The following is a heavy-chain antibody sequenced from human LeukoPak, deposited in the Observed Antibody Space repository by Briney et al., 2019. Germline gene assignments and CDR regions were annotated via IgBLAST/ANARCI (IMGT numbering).Heavy chain of an antibody. D-gene: IGHD5-18*01. Sequence: SETLSLTCAVYGGSFSGYYWSWIRQPPGKGLEWIGEINHSGSTNYNASLKSRGTISVDTSKNQFSLRLSSVTAADTAVYYCAPRGDIEHSYGYGKWFDPWGQGTRVTVSS. J-gene: IGHJ5*02. CDR1: GGSFSGYY. V-gene: IGHV4-34*01. CDR2: INHSGST. CDR3: APRGDIEHSYGYGKWFDP.